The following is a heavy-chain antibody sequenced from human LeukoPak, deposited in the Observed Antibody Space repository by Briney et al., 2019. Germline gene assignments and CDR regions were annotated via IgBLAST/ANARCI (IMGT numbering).Heavy chain of an antibody. CDR3: AKDRMITFGGVIAYFDY. D-gene: IGHD3-16*02. CDR2: ISGSGGST. V-gene: IGHV3-23*01. J-gene: IGHJ4*02. CDR1: GFTVSSNY. Sequence: PGGSLRLSCAASGFTVSSNYMSWVRQAPGKGLEWVSAISGSGGSTYYADSVKGRFTISRDNSKNTLYLQMNSLRAEDTAVYYCAKDRMITFGGVIAYFDYWGQGTLVTVSS.